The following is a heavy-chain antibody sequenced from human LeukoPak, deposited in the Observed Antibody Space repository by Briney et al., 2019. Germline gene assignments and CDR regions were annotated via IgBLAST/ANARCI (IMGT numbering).Heavy chain of an antibody. V-gene: IGHV4-4*07. CDR3: ARISDCSSSSCPYYYYMDV. CDR2: IYTSGST. Sequence: PSETLSLTCSVSGGSISNYFWSWIRQPAGKGLEWIGRIYTSGSTNYNPSLESRVTMSVDTSKNQFSLKLSSVTAADTAVYYCARISDCSSSSCPYYYYMDVWGKGTTVTVSS. D-gene: IGHD2-2*01. CDR1: GGSISNYF. J-gene: IGHJ6*03.